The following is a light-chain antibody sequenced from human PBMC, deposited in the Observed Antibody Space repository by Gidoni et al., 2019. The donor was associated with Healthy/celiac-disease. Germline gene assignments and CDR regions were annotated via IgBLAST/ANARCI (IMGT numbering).Light chain of an antibody. CDR1: QGISSY. J-gene: IGKJ4*01. CDR3: QQLNSYLT. V-gene: IGKV1-9*01. CDR2: AAS. Sequence: SPSTLSAAVGDRVSSTARASQGISSYLAWYQQKPGKAPKLLIYAASTLQSGVPSRFSGSGSGTDFTLTISSLQPEDFATYYCQQLNSYLTFGGGTKVEIK.